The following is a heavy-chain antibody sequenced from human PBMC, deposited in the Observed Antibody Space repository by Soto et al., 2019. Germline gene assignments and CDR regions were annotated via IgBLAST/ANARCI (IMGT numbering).Heavy chain of an antibody. J-gene: IGHJ5*02. Sequence: QGQLVQSGAEVKKPGSSVKVSCKASGNTFSSYVINWVRQAPGQGLEWMGGITPLFGITNYAQKFQGRVSITADASTSIAYMELTGLRSEDTAIYYCARGPDYGYNGGWFDPWGQGTLVTVSS. V-gene: IGHV1-69*01. CDR2: ITPLFGIT. CDR3: ARGPDYGYNGGWFDP. D-gene: IGHD4-17*01. CDR1: GNTFSSYV.